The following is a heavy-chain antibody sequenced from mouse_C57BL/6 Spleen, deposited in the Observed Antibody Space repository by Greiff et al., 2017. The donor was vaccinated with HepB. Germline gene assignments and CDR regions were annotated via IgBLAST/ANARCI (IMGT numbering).Heavy chain of an antibody. D-gene: IGHD4-1*02. J-gene: IGHJ2*01. V-gene: IGHV1-50*01. CDR2: IDPSDSYT. Sequence: QVQLQQPGAELVKPGASVKLSCKASGYTFTSYWMQWVKQRPGQGLEWIGEIDPSDSYTNYNQKFKGKATLTVDTSSSTAYMQLSSLTSEDSAVYYCARPSQLYYFDYWGQGTTLTVSS. CDR3: ARPSQLYYFDY. CDR1: GYTFTSYW.